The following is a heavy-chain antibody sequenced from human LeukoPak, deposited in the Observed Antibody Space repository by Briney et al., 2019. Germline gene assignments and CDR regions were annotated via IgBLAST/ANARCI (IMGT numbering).Heavy chain of an antibody. J-gene: IGHJ4*02. V-gene: IGHV4-31*03. Sequence: PSETLSLTCTVSDGSINSGAYYWSWIRQLPGKGLEWIGYIYYSGSTHYNPSLKSRVTISVDTSKSQFSLKLTSVTAADTAVYYCARDYSGWLYLDYWGQGTLVTVPS. CDR3: ARDYSGWLYLDY. D-gene: IGHD6-19*01. CDR1: DGSINSGAYY. CDR2: IYYSGST.